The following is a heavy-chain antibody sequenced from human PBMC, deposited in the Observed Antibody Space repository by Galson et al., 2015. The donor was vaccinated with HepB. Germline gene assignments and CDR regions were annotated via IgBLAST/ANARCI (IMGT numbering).Heavy chain of an antibody. CDR3: TTRCHYTDY. CDR1: GLYFPDVW. CDR2: IKSRIDGGTT. D-gene: IGHD2-8*01. J-gene: IGHJ4*02. V-gene: IGHV3-15*01. Sequence: SLRLSCAVSGLYFPDVWMTWVRQAPGKGLEWVGRIKSRIDGGTTDLAAAVKGRFTMSRDDSKTTVYLHMNSLKTEDTAVYYCTTRCHYTDYWGQGTLVTVSS.